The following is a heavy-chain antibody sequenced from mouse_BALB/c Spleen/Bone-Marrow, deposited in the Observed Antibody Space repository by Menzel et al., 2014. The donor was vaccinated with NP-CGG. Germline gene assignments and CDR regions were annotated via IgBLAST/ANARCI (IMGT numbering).Heavy chain of an antibody. CDR1: GFNIKDTY. Sequence: VQLQQPGAELVKPGASVKLSCTASGFNIKDTYMHWVKQRPEQGLEWIGRIDPANGNTKYDPKLQGKATITADTSSNTAYLQLSSLPSEDTAVYYCTTYYGSRFTYWGQGTLVTVSA. CDR3: TTYYGSRFTY. CDR2: IDPANGNT. D-gene: IGHD2-9*01. J-gene: IGHJ3*01. V-gene: IGHV14-3*02.